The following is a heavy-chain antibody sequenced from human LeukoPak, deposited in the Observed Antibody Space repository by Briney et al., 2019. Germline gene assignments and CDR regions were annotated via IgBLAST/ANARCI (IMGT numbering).Heavy chain of an antibody. CDR3: AGGYSYGYYFDY. CDR2: INHSGST. V-gene: IGHV4-34*01. Sequence: SETLSLTCAVYGGSFSGYYWSWIRQPPGKGLEWSGEINHSGSTNYNPSLRSRVTISVDTSKNQFSLKLSSVTAADTAVYYCAGGYSYGYYFDYWGQGTLVTVSS. CDR1: GGSFSGYY. J-gene: IGHJ4*02. D-gene: IGHD5-18*01.